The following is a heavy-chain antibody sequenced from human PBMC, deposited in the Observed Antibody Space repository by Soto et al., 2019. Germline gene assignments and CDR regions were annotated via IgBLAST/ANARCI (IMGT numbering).Heavy chain of an antibody. Sequence: QVQLLQAGGEVKKPGSSVKVSCKASGGTFSNYALNWVRQAPGQGLEWMGGIIPVFGTPNYAQNFQGRVTITADESTSTTYMELSSLRSEDTAVYYCAGRYYNDGVGYHSMWGQGTLVTVSS. CDR2: IIPVFGTP. CDR3: AGRYYNDGVGYHSM. J-gene: IGHJ4*02. CDR1: GGTFSNYA. D-gene: IGHD3-22*01. V-gene: IGHV1-69*01.